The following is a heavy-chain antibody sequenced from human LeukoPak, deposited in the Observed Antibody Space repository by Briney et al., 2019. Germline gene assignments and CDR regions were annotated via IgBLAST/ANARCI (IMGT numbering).Heavy chain of an antibody. Sequence: ASVKVSCKASGGTFISYAISWVRQAPGQGLEWMGGIIPIFGTANYAQKFQGRVTITADESTSTAYMELSSLRSEDTAVYYCARVGVSGATMIVAHWFDPWGQGTLVTVSS. J-gene: IGHJ5*02. CDR2: IIPIFGTA. D-gene: IGHD3-22*01. CDR1: GGTFISYA. CDR3: ARVGVSGATMIVAHWFDP. V-gene: IGHV1-69*13.